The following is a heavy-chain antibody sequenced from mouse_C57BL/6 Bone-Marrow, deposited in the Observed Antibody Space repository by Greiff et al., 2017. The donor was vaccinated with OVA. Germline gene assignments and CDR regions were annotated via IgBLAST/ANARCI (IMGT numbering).Heavy chain of an antibody. Sequence: EVKLMESGGGLVQPGESLKLSCESNEYEFPSHDMSWVRKTPEKRLELVAAINSDGGSTYYPDTMERRFIISRDNTKKTLYLQMSSLRSEDTAVYYCARRDGNYGWFAYWGQGTLVTVSA. CDR1: EYEFPSHD. CDR3: ARRDGNYGWFAY. J-gene: IGHJ3*01. V-gene: IGHV5-2*03. D-gene: IGHD2-1*01. CDR2: INSDGGST.